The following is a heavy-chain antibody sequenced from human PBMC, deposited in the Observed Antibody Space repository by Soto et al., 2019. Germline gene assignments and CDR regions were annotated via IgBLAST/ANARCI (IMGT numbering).Heavy chain of an antibody. Sequence: QMQLVQSGPEVKKPGTSVKVSCKASGFTFSNSAVQWVRQSRGHRLEWIGWIVVGSGNTKYAQKFRERVTLTSDMYTSTAYMEVSSVRSEDTAVYYCAASSGVAGDGDVYNMDVWGQGTTVIVSS. CDR2: IVVGSGNT. CDR3: AASSGVAGDGDVYNMDV. J-gene: IGHJ6*03. D-gene: IGHD1-26*01. V-gene: IGHV1-58*01. CDR1: GFTFSNSA.